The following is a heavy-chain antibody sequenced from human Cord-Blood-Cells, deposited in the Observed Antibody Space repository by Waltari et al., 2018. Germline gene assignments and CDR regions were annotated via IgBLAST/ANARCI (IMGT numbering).Heavy chain of an antibody. CDR2: ISSSGSTI. CDR3: ARVRYGGNSFDY. J-gene: IGHJ4*02. V-gene: IGHV3-48*03. Sequence: EVQLVESGGGLVQPGGSLRLSCTASGFTFSSYEMNWVRQAPGKGLEWVSYISSSGSTIYYADSVKGRFTISRDNAKNSLYLQMNSLRAEDTAVYYCARVRYGGNSFDYWGQGTLVTVSS. D-gene: IGHD4-17*01. CDR1: GFTFSSYE.